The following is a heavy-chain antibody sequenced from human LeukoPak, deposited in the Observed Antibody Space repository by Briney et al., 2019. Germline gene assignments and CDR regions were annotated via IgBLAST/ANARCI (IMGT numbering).Heavy chain of an antibody. CDR3: ARQSPEYSSSWYGWFDP. Sequence: ASVKVSCKASGYTFTGYYMHWVRQAPGQGLEWMGWINPNSGGTNYAQKFQGRVTMTRDTSISTAYMELSRLRSDDTAVYYCARQSPEYSSSWYGWFDPWGQGTLVTVSS. V-gene: IGHV1-2*02. J-gene: IGHJ5*02. CDR2: INPNSGGT. CDR1: GYTFTGYY. D-gene: IGHD6-13*01.